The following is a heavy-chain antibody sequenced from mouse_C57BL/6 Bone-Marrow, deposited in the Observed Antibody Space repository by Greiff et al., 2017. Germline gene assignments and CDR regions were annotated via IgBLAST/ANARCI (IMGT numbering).Heavy chain of an antibody. CDR1: EYEFPSHD. Sequence: DVKLVESGGGLVQPGASLQLSCESNEYEFPSHDMSWVRKTPAKRLELVAAINSDGGSTYYPATLERRVIISRDNTKKTLYLQMSSLRSEDTALDYCARHYYGSSRYFDYWGQGTTLTVSS. J-gene: IGHJ2*01. CDR2: INSDGGST. V-gene: IGHV5-2*01. D-gene: IGHD1-1*01. CDR3: ARHYYGSSRYFDY.